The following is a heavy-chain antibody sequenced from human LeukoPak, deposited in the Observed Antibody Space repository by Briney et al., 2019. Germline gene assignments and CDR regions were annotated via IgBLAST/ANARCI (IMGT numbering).Heavy chain of an antibody. CDR1: GGSISSYY. Sequence: SETLSLTCTVSGGSISSYYWSWIRQPPGKGLEWIGYIYYRGSTNYNPSLKSRVTISVDTSKNQFSLKLSSVTAADTAVYYCARGAWDSSWYFVEYYFDYWGQGTLVTVSS. J-gene: IGHJ4*02. D-gene: IGHD6-13*01. CDR3: ARGAWDSSWYFVEYYFDY. V-gene: IGHV4-59*01. CDR2: IYYRGST.